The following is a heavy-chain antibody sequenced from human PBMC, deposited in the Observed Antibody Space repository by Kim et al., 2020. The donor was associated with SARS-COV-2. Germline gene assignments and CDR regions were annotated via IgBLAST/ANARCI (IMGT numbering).Heavy chain of an antibody. Sequence: GGSPRLSCAASGFPFSSYAMNWVRQAPGKGLEWVSVIGSSGATTYYADSVKGRFTISRDNSKNMLYLQMNSLRAEDTAVYYCAKRFDGSYFDYWGQGTLV. D-gene: IGHD3-10*01. CDR1: GFPFSSYA. V-gene: IGHV3-23*01. J-gene: IGHJ4*02. CDR3: AKRFDGSYFDY. CDR2: IGSSGATT.